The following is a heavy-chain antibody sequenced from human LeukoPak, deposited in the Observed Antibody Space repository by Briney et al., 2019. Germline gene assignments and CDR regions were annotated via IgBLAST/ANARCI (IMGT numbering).Heavy chain of an antibody. CDR1: GGSFSGYY. V-gene: IGHV4-34*01. CDR3: ARVQTHLANCGTDCYAFDL. CDR2: INHSGST. D-gene: IGHD2-21*02. J-gene: IGHJ3*01. Sequence: SETLSLTCAVYGGSFSGYYWSWIRQPPGKGLEWIGEINHSGSTNYHPSLKSRVTISVATPTHPFPLKPTSVTVEAPALYYCARVQTHLANCGTDCYAFDLWGQGTMVTVSS.